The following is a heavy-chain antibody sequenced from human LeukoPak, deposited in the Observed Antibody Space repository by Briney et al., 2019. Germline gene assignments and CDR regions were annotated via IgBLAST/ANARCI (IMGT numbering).Heavy chain of an antibody. D-gene: IGHD3-22*01. J-gene: IGHJ3*02. Sequence: SQTLSLTCTVSGGSISSGDYYWSWIRQPPGKGLEWIGYIYYSGSTYYNPSLKSRVTISVDTSKNQFSLKLSCVTAADTAVYCCARAPAPPLIVVVRRNLVSYAFDIWGQGTMVTVSS. CDR1: GGSISSGDYY. V-gene: IGHV4-30-4*08. CDR3: ARAPAPPLIVVVRRNLVSYAFDI. CDR2: IYYSGST.